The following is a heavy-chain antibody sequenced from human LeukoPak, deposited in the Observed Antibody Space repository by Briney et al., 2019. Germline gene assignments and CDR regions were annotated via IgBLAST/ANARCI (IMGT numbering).Heavy chain of an antibody. D-gene: IGHD6-6*01. V-gene: IGHV3-21*01. CDR3: ARDQDYSSSSNFDY. Sequence: GGSLRLSCAASGFTFSSYSMNWVRQAPGKGLEWGSSISSSSSHIYYADSVKGRFTISRDNAKNSLYLQMNSLRAEDTAVYYCARDQDYSSSSNFDYWGQGTLVTVSS. CDR2: ISSSSSHI. J-gene: IGHJ4*02. CDR1: GFTFSSYS.